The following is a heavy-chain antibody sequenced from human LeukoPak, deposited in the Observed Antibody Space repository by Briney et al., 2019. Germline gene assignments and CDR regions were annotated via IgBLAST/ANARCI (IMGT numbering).Heavy chain of an antibody. D-gene: IGHD6-13*01. CDR1: GYTFTGYY. CDR3: ARDQKQQLVISLGAFDI. CDR2: INPNSGGT. V-gene: IGHV1-2*02. Sequence: ASVKVSCKASGYTFTGYYMHWVRQAPGQGLEWMGWINPNSGGTNYAQKFQGRVTMTRDTSISTAYMELSRLRSDDTAVYYCARDQKQQLVISLGAFDIWGQGTMVTVSS. J-gene: IGHJ3*02.